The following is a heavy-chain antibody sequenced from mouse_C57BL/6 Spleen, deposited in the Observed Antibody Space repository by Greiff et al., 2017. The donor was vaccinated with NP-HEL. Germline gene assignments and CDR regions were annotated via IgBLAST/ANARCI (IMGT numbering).Heavy chain of an antibody. J-gene: IGHJ2*01. Sequence: EVQLQQSGPELVKPGASVKMSCKASGYTFTDYNMHWVKQSHGKSLEWIGYINPNNGGTSYNQKFKGKATLTVNKSSSTAYMELRSLTSEDSAVYYCARSRDYYDYFDYWGQGTTLTVSS. CDR1: GYTFTDYN. D-gene: IGHD2-4*01. CDR2: INPNNGGT. CDR3: ARSRDYYDYFDY. V-gene: IGHV1-22*01.